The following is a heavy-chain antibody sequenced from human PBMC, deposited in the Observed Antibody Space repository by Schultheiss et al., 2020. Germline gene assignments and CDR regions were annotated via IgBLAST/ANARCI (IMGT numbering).Heavy chain of an antibody. Sequence: SETLSLTCTVSGGSISSSSYYWGWIRQPPGKGLEWIGSIYYSGSTYYNPSLKSRVTISVDTSKNQFSLKLSSVTAADTAVYYCARIRRGDGYNFTYYYYGMDVWGQGTTVTVSS. CDR1: GGSISSSSYY. J-gene: IGHJ6*02. CDR2: IYYSGST. CDR3: ARIRRGDGYNFTYYYYGMDV. D-gene: IGHD5-24*01. V-gene: IGHV4-39*01.